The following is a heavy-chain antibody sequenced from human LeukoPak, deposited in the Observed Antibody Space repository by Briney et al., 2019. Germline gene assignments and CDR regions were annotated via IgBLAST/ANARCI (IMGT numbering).Heavy chain of an antibody. V-gene: IGHV3-23*01. CDR3: ARVGVGSYNWFDP. D-gene: IGHD2-15*01. CDR2: ISGSGGGT. Sequence: PGGSLRLSCAASRFTFSSYAMSWVRQAPGKGLEWVSTISGSGGGTYYADSVKGRFTISRDNSKNTLYLQMNSLRAEGTAVYYCARVGVGSYNWFDPWGQGTMVTVSS. CDR1: RFTFSSYA. J-gene: IGHJ5*02.